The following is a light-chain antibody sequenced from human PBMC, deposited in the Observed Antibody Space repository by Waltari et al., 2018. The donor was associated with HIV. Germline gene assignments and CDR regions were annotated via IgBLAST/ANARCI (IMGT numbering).Light chain of an antibody. Sequence: QSVLTQPPSVSEAPRQRVTISCTGSSSNIGSGFDVHWYQQLPGTAPRLLIYGNNNRPSGVPDRFSGSKSGTSASLAITGLQAEDEADYDCQAYDSSLSGWVFGGRTKLTVL. CDR3: QAYDSSLSGWV. J-gene: IGLJ3*02. V-gene: IGLV1-40*01. CDR1: SSNIGSGFD. CDR2: GNN.